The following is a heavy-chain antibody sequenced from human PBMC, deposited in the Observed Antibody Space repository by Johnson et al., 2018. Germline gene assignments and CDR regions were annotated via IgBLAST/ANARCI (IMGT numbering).Heavy chain of an antibody. CDR1: GFTFRYYA. D-gene: IGHD2-15*01. CDR3: AKEGSVYWASLSV. Sequence: QVQLQESGGGAVHPGGSLRLSCATSGFTFRYYAMHWVRQAPGKGLDWVAVISSTDRNEFYTDSVKGRFSITRDDSKNTLYLKMNNLRREDTAIYDCAKEGSVYWASLSVLGQETLVSFSS. V-gene: IGHV3-30*18. CDR2: ISSTDRNE. J-gene: IGHJ3*01.